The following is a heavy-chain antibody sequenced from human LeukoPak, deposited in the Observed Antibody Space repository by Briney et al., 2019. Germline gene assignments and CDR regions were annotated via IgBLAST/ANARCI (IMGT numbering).Heavy chain of an antibody. CDR3: ARDLFGRQSDY. CDR2: IYSGGST. Sequence: PGGSLRLSCAASGFTVSSNYMSWVRQAPGKGLEWVSVIYSGGSTYYADSVKGRFTTSRDNSKNTLYLQMNSLRAEDTAVYYCARDLFGRQSDYWGQGTLVTVSS. D-gene: IGHD3-10*01. CDR1: GFTVSSNY. J-gene: IGHJ4*02. V-gene: IGHV3-53*01.